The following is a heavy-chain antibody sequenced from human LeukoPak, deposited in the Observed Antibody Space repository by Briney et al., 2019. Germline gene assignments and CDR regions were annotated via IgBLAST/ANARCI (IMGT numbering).Heavy chain of an antibody. CDR2: IYPDDSDT. V-gene: IGHV5-51*01. D-gene: IGHD3-22*01. Sequence: GESLKISCEASGYPFTNYWIGWVRQMPGKGLEWMGIIYPDDSDTKYSPSFQGQVTIPADKSISTAYLQWSSLKAADTAMYYCARSRDSSGYYYLIWGQGTLVTVSS. CDR1: GYPFTNYW. CDR3: ARSRDSSGYYYLI. J-gene: IGHJ4*02.